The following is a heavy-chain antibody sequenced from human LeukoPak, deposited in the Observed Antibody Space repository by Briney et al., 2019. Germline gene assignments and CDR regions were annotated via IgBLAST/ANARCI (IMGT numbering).Heavy chain of an antibody. J-gene: IGHJ4*02. CDR3: AKDISDFWSGYGSIFDY. CDR1: GFTFSSYG. D-gene: IGHD3-3*01. Sequence: PGGSLRLSCAASGFTFSSYGMHWVRQAPGKGLEWVAFIRYDGSNKYYADSMKGRFTISRDNSKNTLYLQMNSLRAEDTAVYYCAKDISDFWSGYGSIFDYWGQGTLVTVSS. CDR2: IRYDGSNK. V-gene: IGHV3-30*02.